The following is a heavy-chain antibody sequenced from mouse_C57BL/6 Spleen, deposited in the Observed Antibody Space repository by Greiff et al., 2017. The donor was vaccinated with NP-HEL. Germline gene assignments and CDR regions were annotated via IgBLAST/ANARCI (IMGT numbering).Heavy chain of an antibody. CDR3: ARGDYYGSPALFDY. CDR2: ISPGAGDT. V-gene: IGHV1-82*01. Sequence: QVQLKESGPELVKPGASVKISCKASGYAFSSSWMNWVKQRPGTGLEWIGRISPGAGDTTYNGKFKGKATLPADKSSSTAYMQLSSLTSEDAAVYFCARGDYYGSPALFDYWGQGTTLTVSS. J-gene: IGHJ2*01. CDR1: GYAFSSSW. D-gene: IGHD1-1*01.